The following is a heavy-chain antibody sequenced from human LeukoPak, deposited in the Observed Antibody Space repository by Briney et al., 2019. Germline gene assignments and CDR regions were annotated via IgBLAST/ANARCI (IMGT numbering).Heavy chain of an antibody. CDR3: ARVGVAMAIDY. Sequence: GGSLRLSCAASGFTVSRNYMSWVRQAPGKGLEWASVIYTGGDTYYADSVKGRFTISRDISQNTLYLQMNSLRAEDTAVYYCARVGVAMAIDYWGQGTLVTVSS. D-gene: IGHD2-15*01. CDR1: GFTVSRNY. V-gene: IGHV3-53*01. CDR2: IYTGGDT. J-gene: IGHJ4*02.